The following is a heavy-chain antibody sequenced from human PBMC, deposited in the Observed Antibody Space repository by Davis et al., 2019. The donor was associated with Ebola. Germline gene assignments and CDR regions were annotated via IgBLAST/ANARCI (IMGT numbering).Heavy chain of an antibody. CDR1: GFTFDDYA. V-gene: IGHV3-9*01. Sequence: SLKISCAASGFTFDDYAMHWVRQAPGKGLEWVSGISWNSGSIGYADSVKGRFTISRDNAKNSLYLQMNSLRAEDTAVYYCARGIVVVVAATRGSWFDPWGQGTLVTVSS. J-gene: IGHJ5*02. CDR3: ARGIVVVVAATRGSWFDP. CDR2: ISWNSGSI. D-gene: IGHD2-15*01.